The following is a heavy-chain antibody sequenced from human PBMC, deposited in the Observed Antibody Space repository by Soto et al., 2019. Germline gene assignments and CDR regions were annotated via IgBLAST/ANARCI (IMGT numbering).Heavy chain of an antibody. CDR2: MFPGDSDT. D-gene: IGHD6-19*01. V-gene: IGHV5-51*01. CDR1: VYRFTTYW. J-gene: IGHJ6*02. CDR3: ARVPGSSLATMEV. Sequence: ESLMISWKGSVYRFTTYWIGLVRQLPGQGLEWMGVMFPGDSDTRYSPSFQGQVTMSADPSTNTAYLEWRSLKAADSAMFYCARVPGSSLATMEVWGQGTTATV.